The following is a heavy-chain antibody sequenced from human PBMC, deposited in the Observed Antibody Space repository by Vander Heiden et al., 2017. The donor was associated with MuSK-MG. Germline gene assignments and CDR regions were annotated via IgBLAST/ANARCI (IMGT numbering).Heavy chain of an antibody. CDR1: GFTFSSYS. Sequence: EVQLVESGGGLVKPGGSLRLSCAASGFTFSSYSMNWVRQAPGKGLGWVSSISSSGNYIYYADSVKGRFTISRDNARNSLYLQMNSLRAEDTALYYCSTLCTSCPALWGQGTLVIVSS. CDR2: ISSSGNYI. D-gene: IGHD2-2*01. CDR3: STLCTSCPAL. J-gene: IGHJ4*02. V-gene: IGHV3-21*01.